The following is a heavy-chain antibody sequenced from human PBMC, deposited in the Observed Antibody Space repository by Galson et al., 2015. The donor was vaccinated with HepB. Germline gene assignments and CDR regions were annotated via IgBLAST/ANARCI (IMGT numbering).Heavy chain of an antibody. Sequence: SLRLSCAASGFTFSGSAIHWVRQTSGKGLEWVGRIRSKANNYATACAASVKGRFTISRDDSKNTAFLQMNTLKTEDTAVYCCARLGDLYGYSSAWGQGTLVTVSS. CDR2: IRSKANNYAT. CDR3: ARLGDLYGYSSA. CDR1: GFTFSGSA. V-gene: IGHV3-73*01. D-gene: IGHD6-25*01. J-gene: IGHJ5*02.